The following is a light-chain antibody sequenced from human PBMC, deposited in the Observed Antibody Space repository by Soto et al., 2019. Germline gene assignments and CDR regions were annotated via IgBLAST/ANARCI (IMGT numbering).Light chain of an antibody. CDR1: QSVSNNY. CDR2: GAS. V-gene: IGKV3-20*01. CDR3: QQSGSSPLT. Sequence: EVVLTQSPGTLSFSPGERSTRSFISSQSVSNNYLAWYQQKPGQAPRLLIYGASNRATGIPDRFSGSGSATDFTLTISRLEPEDFAVYFCQQSGSSPLTFGGGTKVDI. J-gene: IGKJ4*01.